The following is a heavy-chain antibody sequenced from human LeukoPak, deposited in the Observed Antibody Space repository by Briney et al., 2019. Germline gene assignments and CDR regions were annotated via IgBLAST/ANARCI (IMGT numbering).Heavy chain of an antibody. CDR3: ARGVPRCGSSCHLFDY. CDR1: GGSISSYY. D-gene: IGHD6-13*01. CDR2: IYYSGST. Sequence: SETLSLTCTVSGGSISSYYWSWIRQPPGKGLEWIGYIYYSGSTNYNPSLKSRVTISVDTSKNQFSLKLSSVTAADTAVYYCARGVPRCGSSCHLFDYWGQGTLVTVSS. V-gene: IGHV4-59*01. J-gene: IGHJ4*02.